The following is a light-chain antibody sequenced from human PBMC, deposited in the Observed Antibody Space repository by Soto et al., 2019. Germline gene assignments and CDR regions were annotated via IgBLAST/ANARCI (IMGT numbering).Light chain of an antibody. CDR3: QQYNTDSSWA. CDR1: QSVGTW. CDR2: DAS. J-gene: IGKJ1*01. Sequence: DIQMTQSPSTLSASVGDRVTITCRASQSVGTWLAWYQQKPGKAPELLISDASSLESGVPSRFSGSGSGTEFTLTISSLLPDDFANYYCQQYNTDSSWAFGQGTKVEIK. V-gene: IGKV1-5*01.